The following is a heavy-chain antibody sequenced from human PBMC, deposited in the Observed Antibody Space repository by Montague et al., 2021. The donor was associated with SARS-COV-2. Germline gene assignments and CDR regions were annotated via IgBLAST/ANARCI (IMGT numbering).Heavy chain of an antibody. CDR3: ARLGDGIVPSPILGLGPYYSFYYMDV. V-gene: IGHV4-34*01. D-gene: IGHD2-2*02. CDR2: ISHNGNT. CDR1: GGSFSRYY. J-gene: IGHJ6*03. Sequence: SETLSLTCAVSGGSFSRYYWSWIRQPPGKGLEWIGEISHNGNTKYNPSLQSRVSISLDTSRNQFSLKMSSVTAADTAVYYCARLGDGIVPSPILGLGPYYSFYYMDVWGKGTTVTVSS.